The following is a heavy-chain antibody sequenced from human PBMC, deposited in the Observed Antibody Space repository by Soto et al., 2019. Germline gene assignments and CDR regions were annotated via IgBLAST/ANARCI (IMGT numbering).Heavy chain of an antibody. CDR2: ISGGGGTT. CDR3: TRRLITDKYYYGMDV. Sequence: EVQLLESGGGLVQPGGSLRLSCAASGFTFSDYGMSWVRQAPGKGLEWVSGISGGGGTTNYADSVKGRFTISRDNSKNTQYLQMNRRRAEDTAVYYWTRRLITDKYYYGMDVWGQGTTVTVSS. D-gene: IGHD3-22*01. CDR1: GFTFSDYG. V-gene: IGHV3-23*01. J-gene: IGHJ6*02.